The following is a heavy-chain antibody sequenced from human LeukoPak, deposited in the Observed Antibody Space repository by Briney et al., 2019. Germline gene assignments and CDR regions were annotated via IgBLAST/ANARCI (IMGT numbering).Heavy chain of an antibody. CDR3: ARASYYYGSGSYYQGVFDY. J-gene: IGHJ4*02. Sequence: GESLKISCKGSGYSFTNYWIGWVRQMPGKGLEWMGIIYPADSDTRYSPSFQDQVTISADKSISTAYLQWSSLKASDTAMYYCARASYYYGSGSYYQGVFDYWGQGTLVTVSS. D-gene: IGHD3-10*01. V-gene: IGHV5-51*01. CDR1: GYSFTNYW. CDR2: IYPADSDT.